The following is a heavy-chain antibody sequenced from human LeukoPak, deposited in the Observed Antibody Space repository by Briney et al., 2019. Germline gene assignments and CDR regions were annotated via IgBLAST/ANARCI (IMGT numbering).Heavy chain of an antibody. CDR1: GFTFSSYW. D-gene: IGHD5-24*01. CDR3: ARDGVRDGLYFDR. Sequence: GGSLRLSCAASGFTFSSYWMNWVRQAPGKGLEWVASINQDGSEKYYLDSVKGRFTISRDNAKNSLYLQMNSQRDEDTAVYSCARDGVRDGLYFDRWGQGTLVTVSS. J-gene: IGHJ4*02. CDR2: INQDGSEK. V-gene: IGHV3-7*01.